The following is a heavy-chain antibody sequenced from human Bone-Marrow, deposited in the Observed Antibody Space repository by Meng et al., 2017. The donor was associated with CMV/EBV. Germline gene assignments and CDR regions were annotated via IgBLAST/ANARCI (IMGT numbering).Heavy chain of an antibody. CDR1: GFTFSSYS. CDR2: ISSSSSYI. V-gene: IGHV3-21*01. CDR3: ARERGAVAAYGMDV. Sequence: GGSLRLSCAASGFTFSSYSMNWVRQAPGKGLEWVSSISSSSSYIYYAVSVKGRFTISRDNAKNSLYLQMNSLRAEDTAVYYCARERGAVAAYGMDVWGQGTTVTVSS. D-gene: IGHD6-19*01. J-gene: IGHJ6*02.